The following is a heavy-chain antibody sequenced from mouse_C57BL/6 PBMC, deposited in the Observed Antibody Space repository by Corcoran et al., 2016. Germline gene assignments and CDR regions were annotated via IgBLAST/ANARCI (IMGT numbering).Heavy chain of an antibody. CDR3: ARDYYGSSYVMYFDY. CDR1: GYSITSGYY. CDR2: ISYDGSN. V-gene: IGHV3-6*01. J-gene: IGHJ2*01. Sequence: DVQLQESGPGLVKPSQSLSLTCSVTGYSITSGYYWNWIRQFPGNKLEWMGYISYDGSNNYKPSLKNRISITRDTSKNQFFLKLNSVTTEDTATYYCARDYYGSSYVMYFDYWCQGTPLTVSS. D-gene: IGHD1-1*01.